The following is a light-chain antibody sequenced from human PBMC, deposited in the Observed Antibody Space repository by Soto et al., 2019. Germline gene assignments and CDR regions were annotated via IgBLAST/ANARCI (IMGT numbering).Light chain of an antibody. Sequence: EIVMTQSPATLSVSPGERATLSCRASQSVSSNLAWYQQKPGQAPRLLIYGGSTRATGIPARFSGSGSGTDFTLTIISLQSEDFAVYYCQQYNNWPPVYTFGQGTKLEIK. V-gene: IGKV3-15*01. J-gene: IGKJ2*01. CDR2: GGS. CDR3: QQYNNWPPVYT. CDR1: QSVSSN.